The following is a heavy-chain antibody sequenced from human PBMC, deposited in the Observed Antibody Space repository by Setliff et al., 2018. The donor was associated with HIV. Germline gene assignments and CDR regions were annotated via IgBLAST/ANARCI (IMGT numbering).Heavy chain of an antibody. CDR1: GGSISSGYYY. CDR3: ARGTPDHEVWYFDL. Sequence: NPSETLSLTCTVSGGSISSGYYYWSWIRQHPGKGLEWIGYIYYSGSTYYNPSLKSRVTISVETSKNQFSLKLSSVTAADTAIYYCARGTPDHEVWYFDLWGRGTRGTAPQ. V-gene: IGHV4-31*03. CDR2: IYYSGST. J-gene: IGHJ2*01.